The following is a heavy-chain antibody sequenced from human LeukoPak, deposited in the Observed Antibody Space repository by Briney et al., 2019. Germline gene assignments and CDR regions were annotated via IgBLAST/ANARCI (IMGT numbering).Heavy chain of an antibody. CDR2: VNPNSGGT. V-gene: IGHV1-2*02. Sequence: ASVKVSCKASGYTFTGYYMHWVRQAPGQGFEWMGWVNPNSGGTNYAQKFQGRVTMTRDTSISTAYMELSRLRSDDTAVYYCARDRQYCSSTSCYTDAFDIWGQGTMVTVSS. J-gene: IGHJ3*02. CDR3: ARDRQYCSSTSCYTDAFDI. CDR1: GYTFTGYY. D-gene: IGHD2-2*01.